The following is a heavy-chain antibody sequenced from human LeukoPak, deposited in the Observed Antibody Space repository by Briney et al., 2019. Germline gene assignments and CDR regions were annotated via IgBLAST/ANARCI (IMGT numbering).Heavy chain of an antibody. V-gene: IGHV3-23*01. CDR2: INANGGRK. J-gene: IGHJ4*02. CDR1: GFIFGNYA. D-gene: IGHD3-9*01. Sequence: PGGSLRLSCGASGFIFGNYAMSWVRQAPGKGLEWVTGINANGGRKYYADSVKGRFTISRDNSKNTLYLQMNSLRAEDTAVYYCARDPLYDILTGSDWGYFDYWGQGTLVTVSS. CDR3: ARDPLYDILTGSDWGYFDY.